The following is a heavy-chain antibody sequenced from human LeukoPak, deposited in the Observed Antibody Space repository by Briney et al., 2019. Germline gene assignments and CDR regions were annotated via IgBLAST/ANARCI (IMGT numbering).Heavy chain of an antibody. D-gene: IGHD3-9*01. Sequence: GGSLRLSCAASGFTFTDFYMSWIRQAPGKGLEWVSYITNSGTIIYYADSVKGRFTISRDNAKNSLYLQMNSLRAEDTAVYYCARDGHYDILTGYFQDWGQGTLVTVSS. CDR1: GFTFTDFY. CDR3: ARDGHYDILTGYFQD. CDR2: ITNSGTII. J-gene: IGHJ1*01. V-gene: IGHV3-11*01.